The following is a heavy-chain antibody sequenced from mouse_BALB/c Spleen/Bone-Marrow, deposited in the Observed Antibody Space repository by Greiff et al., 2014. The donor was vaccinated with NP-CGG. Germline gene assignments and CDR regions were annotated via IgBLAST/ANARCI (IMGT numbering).Heavy chain of an antibody. CDR3: ARFPMDY. Sequence: EVQLVESGGGLLQPGGSLRLSCTTSGFTFTDYYMSWVRQPPGKALEWLAFIRNKAYGYTTEYSASVRGRFTISRDNSQSILYLQMNTLRAEDSATYYCARFPMDYWGQGTSVTVSS. J-gene: IGHJ4*01. CDR1: GFTFTDYY. CDR2: IRNKAYGYTT. V-gene: IGHV7-3*02.